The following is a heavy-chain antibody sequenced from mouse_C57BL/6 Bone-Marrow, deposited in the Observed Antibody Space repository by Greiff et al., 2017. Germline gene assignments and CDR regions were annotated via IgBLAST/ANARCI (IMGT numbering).Heavy chain of an antibody. CDR1: GFSLTSYG. CDR2: IWSGGST. CDR3: ARGDSSGSGFAY. Sequence: VKLMESGPGLVQPSQSLYITCTVSGFSLTSYGVHWVRQSPGKGLEWLGVIWSGGSTDYNAAFISRLSISKDNSKSQVFFKMNSLQADDTAIYYCARGDSSGSGFAYWGQGTLVTVSA. J-gene: IGHJ3*01. V-gene: IGHV2-2*01. D-gene: IGHD3-2*02.